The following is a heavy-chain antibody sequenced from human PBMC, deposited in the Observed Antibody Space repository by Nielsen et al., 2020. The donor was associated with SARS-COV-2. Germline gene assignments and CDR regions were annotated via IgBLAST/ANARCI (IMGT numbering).Heavy chain of an antibody. J-gene: IGHJ6*02. CDR2: INPSGGST. D-gene: IGHD2-15*01. V-gene: IGHV1-46*01. Sequence: ASVKVSCKASGYTFTSYYMHWVRQAPGQGLEWMGIINPSGGSTSYAQKFQGRVTMTRDTSTSTVYMELSSLRSEDTAVYYCARSHCSGGSCKPYFVPESAYYYYGMDVWGQGTTVTVSS. CDR1: GYTFTSYY. CDR3: ARSHCSGGSCKPYFVPESAYYYYGMDV.